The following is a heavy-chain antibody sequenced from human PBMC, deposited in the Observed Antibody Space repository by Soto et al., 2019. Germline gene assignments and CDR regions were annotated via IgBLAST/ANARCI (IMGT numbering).Heavy chain of an antibody. D-gene: IGHD6-13*01. V-gene: IGHV3-30*18. CDR2: ISYDGSNK. Sequence: QVQLVESGGGVVQPGRSLRLSCAASGFTFSSYGMHWVRQAPGKGLEWVAVISYDGSNKYYADSVKGRFTISRDNSKNTLYLQMSSLRAEDTAVYYCAKDGGAAAGTGFGYYYYYIDVWGKGTTVTVAS. CDR3: AKDGGAAAGTGFGYYYYYIDV. CDR1: GFTFSSYG. J-gene: IGHJ6*03.